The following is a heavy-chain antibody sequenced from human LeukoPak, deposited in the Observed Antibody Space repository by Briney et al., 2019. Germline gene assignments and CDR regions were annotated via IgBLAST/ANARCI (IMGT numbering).Heavy chain of an antibody. J-gene: IGHJ5*02. CDR1: GYTFTGYY. CDR2: INPNSGGT. V-gene: IGHV1-2*02. Sequence: ASVKVSCKASGYTFTGYYMHWVRQAPGQGLEWMGWINPNSGGTNYAQKFQGRVTMTRDTSISTAYMEPSRLRSDDTAVYYCARVYYDFWSGYFNWFDPWGQGTLVTVSS. D-gene: IGHD3-3*01. CDR3: ARVYYDFWSGYFNWFDP.